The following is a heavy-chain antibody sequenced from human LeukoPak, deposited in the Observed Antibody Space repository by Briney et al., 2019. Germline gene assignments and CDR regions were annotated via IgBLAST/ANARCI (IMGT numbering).Heavy chain of an antibody. J-gene: IGHJ4*02. CDR3: VRDLGGRSGH. Sequence: PGGSLRLSCAASGLTFSSYSMNWVRQAPGKGLVWVSRINEDGSTTNYADSVKGRSTIFRDNAKNTLYLQMNSLRAEDTAVYYCVRDLGGRSGHWGQGTLVTVSS. CDR2: INEDGSTT. D-gene: IGHD1-26*01. CDR1: GLTFSSYS. V-gene: IGHV3-74*01.